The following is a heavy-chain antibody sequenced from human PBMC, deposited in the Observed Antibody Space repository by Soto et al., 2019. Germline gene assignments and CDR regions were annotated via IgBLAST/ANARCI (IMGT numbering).Heavy chain of an antibody. Sequence: QITLKESGPTLVKPTQTLTLTCTFSGFSLSSPAVGVNWIRQPPGKALEWLALIYWDHDKQYSPSLRSRLTITKDTSKNPLVLTMTTVDPVDTATYYCAHGSGWLSDYWGQGTLVTVSS. D-gene: IGHD6-19*01. V-gene: IGHV2-5*02. CDR2: IYWDHDK. J-gene: IGHJ4*02. CDR1: GFSLSSPAVG. CDR3: AHGSGWLSDY.